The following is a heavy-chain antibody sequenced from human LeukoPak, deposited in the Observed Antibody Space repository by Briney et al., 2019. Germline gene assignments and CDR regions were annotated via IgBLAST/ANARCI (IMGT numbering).Heavy chain of an antibody. CDR3: ARARPTSGSYY. V-gene: IGHV4-4*02. Sequence: SGTLSLTCAVSGGSISGSSWWTWVRQPPGKGLEWIGEVYHSGNTNYNPSLKSRVIISVDESKSQFSLNLTSVTAADTAVYYCARARPTSGSYYWGQGTLVTVSS. J-gene: IGHJ4*02. CDR2: VYHSGNT. D-gene: IGHD1-26*01. CDR1: GGSISGSSW.